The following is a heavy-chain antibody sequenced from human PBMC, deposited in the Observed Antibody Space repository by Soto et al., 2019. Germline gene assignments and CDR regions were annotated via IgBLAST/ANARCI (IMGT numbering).Heavy chain of an antibody. Sequence: SETLSLTCTVSGGSISSSSYYWGWIRQPPGKGLEWIGSIYYSGSTYYNPSLKSRVTISVDTSKNQFSLKLSSVTAADTAVYYCARHGRPNEDSGYHQELDYWGQGTLVTVSS. V-gene: IGHV4-39*01. D-gene: IGHD5-12*01. CDR2: IYYSGST. CDR3: ARHGRPNEDSGYHQELDY. J-gene: IGHJ4*02. CDR1: GGSISSSSYY.